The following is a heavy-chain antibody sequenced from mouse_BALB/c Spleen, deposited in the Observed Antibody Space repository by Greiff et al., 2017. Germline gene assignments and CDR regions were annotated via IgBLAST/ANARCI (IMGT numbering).Heavy chain of an antibody. CDR1: GFNFKDSY. CDR2: IDPANGNT. CDR3: ARDYGSRGFAY. Sequence: EVQLQQSGAELVKPGASVKLSCTASGFNFKDSYMHWVKQSPEQGLEWIGRIDPANGNTKYDPKFQGKATITADTSSNTAYLQLSSLTSEDTAVYYCARDYGSRGFAYWGQGTLVTVSA. J-gene: IGHJ3*01. D-gene: IGHD1-1*01. V-gene: IGHV14-3*02.